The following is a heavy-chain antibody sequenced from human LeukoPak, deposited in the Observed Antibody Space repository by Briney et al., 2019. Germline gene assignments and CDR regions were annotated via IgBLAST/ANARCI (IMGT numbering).Heavy chain of an antibody. CDR2: INHSGST. CDR1: GGSFSGYY. J-gene: IGHJ6*03. V-gene: IGHV4-34*01. Sequence: PSGTLSLTCAVYGGSFSGYYWSWIRQPPGKGLEWIGEINHSGSTNYNPSLKSRVTISVDTSKNQFSLKLSSVTAADTAVYYCARVGVGYYYYMDVWGKGTTVTVSS. CDR3: ARVGVGYYYYMDV. D-gene: IGHD2-2*01.